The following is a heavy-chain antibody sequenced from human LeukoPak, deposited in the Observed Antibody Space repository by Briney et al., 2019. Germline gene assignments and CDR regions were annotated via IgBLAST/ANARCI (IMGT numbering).Heavy chain of an antibody. V-gene: IGHV4-59*08. CDR2: IDYSGST. CDR3: ARVYYSSSYDYWYFDL. CDR1: GGSFSGYY. D-gene: IGHD6-13*01. J-gene: IGHJ2*01. Sequence: SETLSLTCAVYGGSFSGYYWSWLRQPPGKGLEWIGYIDYSGSTNYNPSLKSRVTISVDTSKNQFSLKLSSVTAADTAVYYCARVYYSSSYDYWYFDLWGRGTLVTVSS.